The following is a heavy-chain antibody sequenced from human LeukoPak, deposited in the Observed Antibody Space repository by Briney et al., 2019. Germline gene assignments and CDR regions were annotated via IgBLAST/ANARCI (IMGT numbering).Heavy chain of an antibody. J-gene: IGHJ4*02. D-gene: IGHD1-26*01. CDR3: AKAVGIVGATYYLDY. CDR1: GFTFSSYG. V-gene: IGHV3-30*18. Sequence: GGSLRLSCAASGFTFSSYGMHWVRQAPGKGLEWVAVISYDGSNKYYADSVKGRFTISRDNSKNTLYLQMNSLRAEDTAVYYCAKAVGIVGATYYLDYWGQGTLVTVSS. CDR2: ISYDGSNK.